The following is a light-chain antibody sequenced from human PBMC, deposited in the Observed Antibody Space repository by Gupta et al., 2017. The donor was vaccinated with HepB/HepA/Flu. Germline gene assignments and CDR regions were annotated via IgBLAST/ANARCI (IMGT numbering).Light chain of an antibody. CDR1: QSVLYISNNKNY. CDR3: QQDYSTPLT. Sequence: DIVMTQSPDSLAVSLGERATINCKSSQSVLYISNNKNYLAWYQQKPGQPPKLLIYWASTRESGVPDRFSGSGSGTDFTLTISSLQAEDVAVYYCQQDYSTPLTFGGGTKVEI. V-gene: IGKV4-1*01. J-gene: IGKJ4*01. CDR2: WAS.